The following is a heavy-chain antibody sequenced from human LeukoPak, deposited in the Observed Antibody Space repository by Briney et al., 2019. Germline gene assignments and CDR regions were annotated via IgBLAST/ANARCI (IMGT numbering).Heavy chain of an antibody. J-gene: IGHJ6*02. CDR1: GGTFSSYA. CDR2: IIPIFGIA. D-gene: IGHD6-13*01. Sequence: SVQVSCEASGGTFSSYAISWVRQAPGQGLEWMGRIIPIFGIANYAQKFQGRVTITADKSTSTAYMELSSLRSEDTAVYYCASSRRPGSTAQYYYYYYGMDVWGQGTTVTVSS. CDR3: ASSRRPGSTAQYYYYYYGMDV. V-gene: IGHV1-69*04.